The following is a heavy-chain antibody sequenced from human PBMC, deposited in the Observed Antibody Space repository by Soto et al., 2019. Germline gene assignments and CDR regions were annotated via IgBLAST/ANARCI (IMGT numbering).Heavy chain of an antibody. Sequence: SETLSLTCAVYGGSFSGYYWSWIRQPPGKGLEWIGEINHSGSTNYNPSLKSRVTISVDTSKNQFSLKLSSVTAADMVVYYCARIPPGYYYYMDVWGNGITVTV. J-gene: IGHJ6*03. CDR1: GGSFSGYY. V-gene: IGHV4-34*01. CDR2: INHSGST. CDR3: ARIPPGYYYYMDV.